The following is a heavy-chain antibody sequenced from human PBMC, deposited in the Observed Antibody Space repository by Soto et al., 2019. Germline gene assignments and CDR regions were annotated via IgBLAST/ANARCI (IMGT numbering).Heavy chain of an antibody. Sequence: PMGSLRLSCAASGFIFSNYAMNWVRQAPGKGLEWVSVIGGRGNSAYYADSVQGRFTISRDNSKNTLSLQMSSLTADDTAIYYCVREGRGSFDFWGRGTMVTVSS. D-gene: IGHD5-12*01. CDR2: IGGRGNSA. CDR3: VREGRGSFDF. CDR1: GFIFSNYA. J-gene: IGHJ3*01. V-gene: IGHV3-23*01.